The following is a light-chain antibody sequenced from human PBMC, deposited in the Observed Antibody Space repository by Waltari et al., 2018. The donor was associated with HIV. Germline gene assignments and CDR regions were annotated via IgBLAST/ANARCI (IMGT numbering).Light chain of an antibody. CDR3: NSYASSSLYV. CDR2: EVS. Sequence: QSALTQPASVSASPGQSITISCTGTSSDVGASNYVSWYQHHPGKAPKLMIYEVSYRPSGVSDRFSGSKSGNTASLTISGLQAEDEADYYCNSYASSSLYVFGTGTKVTVL. V-gene: IGLV2-14*01. CDR1: SSDVGASNY. J-gene: IGLJ1*01.